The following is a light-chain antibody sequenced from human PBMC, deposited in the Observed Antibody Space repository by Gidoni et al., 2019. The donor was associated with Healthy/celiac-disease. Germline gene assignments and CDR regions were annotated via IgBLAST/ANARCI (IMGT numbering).Light chain of an antibody. CDR3: QQRSNWPPYT. V-gene: IGKV3-11*01. J-gene: IGKJ2*01. CDR1: QSFSSY. Sequence: IVLTQSPATLSFSPGERATLSCRASQSFSSYLDWYQQKPGQAPRLLIYDASNRATGIPARFSGSGSGTDFTLTISSLEPEDFAVYYCQQRSNWPPYTFGQGTKLEIK. CDR2: DAS.